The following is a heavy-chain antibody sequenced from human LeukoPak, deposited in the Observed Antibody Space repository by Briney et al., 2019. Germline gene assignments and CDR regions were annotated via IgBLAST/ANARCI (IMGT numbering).Heavy chain of an antibody. CDR1: GGSISSGSYY. CDR2: IYTSGST. Sequence: SETLSLTCTVSGGSISSGSYYWSWIRQPAGKGLEWIGRIYTSGSTNYNPSLKSRVTISVDTSKNQFSLKLSSVTAADTAVYYCARDKKTGLIGWGQGTLVTVSS. CDR3: ARDKKTGLIG. V-gene: IGHV4-61*02. J-gene: IGHJ4*02. D-gene: IGHD2-21*01.